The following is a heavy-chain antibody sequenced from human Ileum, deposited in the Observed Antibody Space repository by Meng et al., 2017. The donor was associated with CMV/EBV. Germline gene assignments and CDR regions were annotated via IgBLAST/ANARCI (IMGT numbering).Heavy chain of an antibody. CDR3: ARDNWGYDY. CDR1: GYTFTNHN. Sequence: QVYLVQSGTGGKKPGASVKVSCKTSGYTFTNHNIAWVRQAPGQGLEWMGWISVHNGNTDYAQKYQDRVTMTRDTSTNTAYMELRSLTSDDTAMYYCARDNWGYDYWGQGTLVTVSS. V-gene: IGHV1-18*01. D-gene: IGHD7-27*01. CDR2: ISVHNGNT. J-gene: IGHJ4*02.